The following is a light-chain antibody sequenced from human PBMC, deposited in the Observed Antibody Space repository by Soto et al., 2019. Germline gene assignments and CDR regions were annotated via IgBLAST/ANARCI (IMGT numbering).Light chain of an antibody. V-gene: IGKV3-20*01. CDR1: QSVSSSY. J-gene: IGKJ4*01. CDR3: QQYGSSPRLT. Sequence: EIVLTQSPGTLSLSPGERATLSCRASQSVSSSYLAWYQQKPGQAPRLLIYDASSRATGIPDRFSGSGSGTEFTLTISRLEPEDFAVYYCQQYGSSPRLTFGGETKVEIK. CDR2: DAS.